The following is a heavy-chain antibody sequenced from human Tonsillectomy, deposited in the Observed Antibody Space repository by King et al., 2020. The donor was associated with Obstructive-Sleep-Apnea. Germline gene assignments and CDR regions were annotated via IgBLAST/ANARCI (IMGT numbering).Heavy chain of an antibody. J-gene: IGHJ2*01. V-gene: IGHV3-7*01. CDR1: GFTFSSYW. CDR3: ARGLTTVTPRHFDL. D-gene: IGHD4-17*01. Sequence: VQLVESGGGLVQPGGSLRLSCAASGFTFSSYWMSWVRQTPGKGLEWMANIKQDGSEKYYVDSVKGRFTISRDNAKNSLYLQMNSLRAEDTAVYYCARGLTTVTPRHFDLWGRGTLVTVSS. CDR2: IKQDGSEK.